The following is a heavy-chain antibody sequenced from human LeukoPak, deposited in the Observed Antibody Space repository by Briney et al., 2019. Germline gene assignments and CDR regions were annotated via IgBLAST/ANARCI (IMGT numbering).Heavy chain of an antibody. Sequence: SETVSLTCTVSGGSISSSSYYWGWIRQPPGKGLEWIGSIYYSGSTYYNPSLKSRVTISVDTSKNQCSLKLSSVTAADTAVYYCASRVGGHVLLWFGELPLDYWGQGTLVTVSS. V-gene: IGHV4-39*07. CDR1: GGSISSSSYY. J-gene: IGHJ4*02. D-gene: IGHD3-10*01. CDR2: IYYSGST. CDR3: ASRVGGHVLLWFGELPLDY.